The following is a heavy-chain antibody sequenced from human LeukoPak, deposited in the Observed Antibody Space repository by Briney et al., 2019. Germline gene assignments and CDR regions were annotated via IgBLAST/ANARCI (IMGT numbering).Heavy chain of an antibody. CDR3: ARGLDYGDYEGYFDY. J-gene: IGHJ4*02. D-gene: IGHD4-17*01. CDR1: GFTFSSYS. V-gene: IGHV3-30*03. CDR2: ISYDGSNK. Sequence: GGSLRLSCAASGFTFSSYSINWVRQAPGKGLEWVAVISYDGSNKYYADSVKGRFTISRDNSKNTLYLQMNSLRAEDTAVYYCARGLDYGDYEGYFDYWGQGTLVTVSS.